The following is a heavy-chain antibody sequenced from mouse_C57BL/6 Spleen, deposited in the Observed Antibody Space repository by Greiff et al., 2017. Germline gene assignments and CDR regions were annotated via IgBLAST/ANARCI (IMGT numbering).Heavy chain of an antibody. Sequence: QVQLQQPGSELVRPGSSVKLSCKASGYTFTSYWMHWVKQRPIQGLEWIGNIDPSDSETHYNQKFKDKATLTVDKSSSTAYMQLSSLTSEDSAVYYCARGYGNFYWYFDVWGTGTTVTVSS. CDR3: ARGYGNFYWYFDV. CDR1: GYTFTSYW. J-gene: IGHJ1*03. V-gene: IGHV1-52*01. D-gene: IGHD2-1*01. CDR2: IDPSDSET.